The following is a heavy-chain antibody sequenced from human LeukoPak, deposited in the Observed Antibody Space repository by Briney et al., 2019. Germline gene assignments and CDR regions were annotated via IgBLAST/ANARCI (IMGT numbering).Heavy chain of an antibody. J-gene: IGHJ5*02. D-gene: IGHD3-22*01. CDR1: GFTFSSYG. CDR3: AKDHGIVVVTEGVNWFDP. CDR2: ISYDGSNK. Sequence: PGGSLRLSCAASGFTFSSYGMHWVRQAPGKGLEWVAVISYDGSNKYYADSVKGRFTISRDNSKNTLYLQMNSLRAEDTAVYYCAKDHGIVVVTEGVNWFDPWGQGTLVTVSS. V-gene: IGHV3-30*18.